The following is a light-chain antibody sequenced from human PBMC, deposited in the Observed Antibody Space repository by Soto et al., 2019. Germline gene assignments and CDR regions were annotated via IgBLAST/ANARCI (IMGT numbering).Light chain of an antibody. Sequence: QVPWQESCLSAXVRDXVTIXXRASQKIRNYLNWYQQKPGRAPKVLIYAASSLKSGVPSTSSGPGSETDFTLTIPSLRPEDFATYYCEQSYTWPWTFVQITKVDIK. V-gene: IGKV1-39*01. CDR1: QKIRNY. J-gene: IGKJ1*01. CDR2: AAS. CDR3: EQSYTWPWT.